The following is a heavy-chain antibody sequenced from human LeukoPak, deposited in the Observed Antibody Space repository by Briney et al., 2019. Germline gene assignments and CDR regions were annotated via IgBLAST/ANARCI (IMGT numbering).Heavy chain of an antibody. Sequence: PGGSLRLSCAASGFTFSSYWMHWVRQAPGKGLVWVSRINSDGSSTSYADSVKGRFTISRDNAKNTLYLQMNSLRAEDTAVYYCVAGNWGARDSFDLWGRGTVVTVSS. CDR3: VAGNWGARDSFDL. CDR1: GFTFSSYW. D-gene: IGHD7-27*01. V-gene: IGHV3-74*01. CDR2: INSDGSST. J-gene: IGHJ3*01.